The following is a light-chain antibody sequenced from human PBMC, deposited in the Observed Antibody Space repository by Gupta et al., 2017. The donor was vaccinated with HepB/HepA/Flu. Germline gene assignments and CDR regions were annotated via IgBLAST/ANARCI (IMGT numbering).Light chain of an antibody. CDR3: QQENNWLPT. CDR2: GAS. V-gene: IGKV3-15*01. Sequence: EIVMTQSPATLSVSPGERATLSCRASQSVSSNLAWYQQKPGQAPRLLIYGASTRATGIPARLSRSGSGTEFTLTISSLHSEDFAVYYCQQENNWLPTFRQGTKAEIK. J-gene: IGKJ1*01. CDR1: QSVSSN.